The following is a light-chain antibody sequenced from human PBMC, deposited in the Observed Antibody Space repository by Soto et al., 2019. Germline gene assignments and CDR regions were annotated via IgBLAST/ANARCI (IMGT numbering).Light chain of an antibody. Sequence: QSVLTQPASVSGSPGQSITISCTGTSGDVGGYYYVSWYQQHPGNAPKLMIYDVSNRPSGVSDRFSGSKSGNTASLTISGLQAEDEADYYCSSYTISGTVLFGGGTKVTVL. CDR2: DVS. CDR3: SSYTISGTVL. V-gene: IGLV2-14*01. J-gene: IGLJ2*01. CDR1: SGDVGGYYY.